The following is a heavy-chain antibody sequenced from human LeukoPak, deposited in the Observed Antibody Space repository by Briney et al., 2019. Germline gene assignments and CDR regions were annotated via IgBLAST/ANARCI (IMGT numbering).Heavy chain of an antibody. CDR1: GFTFSNYG. CDR3: ARDTTLGRTDY. CDR2: IWYDGSNV. V-gene: IGHV3-33*01. J-gene: IGHJ4*02. D-gene: IGHD1-1*01. Sequence: GGSLRLSCAASGFTFSNYGMHWARQAPGKGLEWVGVIWYDGSNVKYPDSVKGRFTISRDNSKNMMYLQMNNLRVDDTAVYYCARDTTLGRTDYWGQGTLVTVAS.